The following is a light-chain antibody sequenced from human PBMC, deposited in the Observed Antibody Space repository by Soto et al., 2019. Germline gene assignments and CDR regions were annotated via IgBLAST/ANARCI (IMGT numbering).Light chain of an antibody. CDR3: GTWDSSLSAGV. CDR1: SSNIGNNY. Sequence: QSVLTQPPSVSAAPGQKVTISCSGSSSNIGNNYVSWYQHLPGTAPKLVIYDNNKRPSGIPDRFSGSKSGTSATLGITGLQTGDEADYYRGTWDSSLSAGVFGGGTKVTVL. J-gene: IGLJ2*01. CDR2: DNN. V-gene: IGLV1-51*01.